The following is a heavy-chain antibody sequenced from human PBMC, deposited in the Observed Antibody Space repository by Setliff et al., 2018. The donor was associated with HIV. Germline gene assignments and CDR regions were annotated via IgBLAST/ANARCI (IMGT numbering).Heavy chain of an antibody. CDR2: IYYSGST. CDR3: ARDLMAPDRYFDY. CDR1: GGSISSSSYY. V-gene: IGHV4-39*07. Sequence: SETLSLTCTVSGGSISSSSYYWGWIRQPPGKGLEWIGSIYYSGSTYYNPSLKSRVTISVDTSKNQFSLKLSSVTAADTAVYYCARDLMAPDRYFDYWGQGTLVTVSS. J-gene: IGHJ4*02. D-gene: IGHD2-8*01.